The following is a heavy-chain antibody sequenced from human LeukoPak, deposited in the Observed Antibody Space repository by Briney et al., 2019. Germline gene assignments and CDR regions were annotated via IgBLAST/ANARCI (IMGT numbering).Heavy chain of an antibody. CDR2: ISAYNGNT. CDR1: GHTFTSYG. V-gene: IGHV1-18*04. CDR3: ARGLVCSGGSCYGIIDY. Sequence: ASVKVSCKASGHTFTSYGISWVRQAPGQGLEWMGWISAYNGNTNYAQKLQGRVTMTTDTSTSTAYMELRSLRSDDTAVYYCARGLVCSGGSCYGIIDYWGQGTLVTVSS. D-gene: IGHD2-15*01. J-gene: IGHJ4*02.